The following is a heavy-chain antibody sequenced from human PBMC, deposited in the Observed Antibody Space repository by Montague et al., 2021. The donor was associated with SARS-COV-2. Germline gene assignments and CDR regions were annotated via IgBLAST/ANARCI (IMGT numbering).Heavy chain of an antibody. CDR3: ASLGVVPRRWFDP. CDR2: NSDRGRS. CDR1: GDSVGGYF. J-gene: IGHJ5*02. V-gene: IGHV4-59*02. D-gene: IGHD2-2*01. Sequence: SETLSLTCTVSGDSVGGYFWSWIRQPPGKGLEWIGFNSDRGRSNYNPSLRSRVAISIDTANNRLSLNLGSVTAADTAVYYCASLGVVPRRWFDPWGQGTLVTVSS.